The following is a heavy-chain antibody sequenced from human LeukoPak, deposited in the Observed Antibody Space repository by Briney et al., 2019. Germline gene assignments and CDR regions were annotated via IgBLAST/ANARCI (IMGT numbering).Heavy chain of an antibody. CDR2: IYYSGST. CDR1: GGSISSSSYY. V-gene: IGHV4-39*07. CDR3: ARGQGATVPQVGKNWFDP. J-gene: IGHJ5*02. D-gene: IGHD1-26*01. Sequence: SETLSLTCTVSGGSISSSSYYWGWIRQPPGKGLEWIGSIYYSGSTYYNPSLKSRVTISVDTSKNQFSLKLSSVTAADTAVYYCARGQGATVPQVGKNWFDPWGQGTRVIVSS.